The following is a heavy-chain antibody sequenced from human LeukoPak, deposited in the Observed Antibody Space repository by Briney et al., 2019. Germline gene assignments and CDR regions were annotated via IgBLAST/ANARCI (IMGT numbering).Heavy chain of an antibody. CDR2: IYASGSA. CDR1: GGSISSGDYY. V-gene: IGHV4-61*02. CDR3: ARDIWFGNKYYYYYMDV. D-gene: IGHD3-10*01. J-gene: IGHJ6*03. Sequence: SQTLSLTCTVSGGSISSGDYYWSWIRQPAGKGLEWIGRIYASGSANYNPSLKSRVTISVDTSKNQFSLKLSSVTAADTAVYYCARDIWFGNKYYYYYMDVWGKGTTVTISS.